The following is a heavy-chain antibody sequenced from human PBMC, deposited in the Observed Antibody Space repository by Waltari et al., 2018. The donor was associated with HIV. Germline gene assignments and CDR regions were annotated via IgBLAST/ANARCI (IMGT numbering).Heavy chain of an antibody. CDR2: NNSDGGST. V-gene: IGHV3-74*01. Sequence: EVQLVESGGGLVQPGGSLRLSCAASGFTFSSYWMHWVRQAPGKGLVWVSRNNSDGGSTSYADSVKGRFTISRDNAKNTLYLQMNSLRAEDTAVYYCARGSYGPYNWFDPWGQGTLVTVSS. J-gene: IGHJ5*02. CDR3: ARGSYGPYNWFDP. D-gene: IGHD5-18*01. CDR1: GFTFSSYW.